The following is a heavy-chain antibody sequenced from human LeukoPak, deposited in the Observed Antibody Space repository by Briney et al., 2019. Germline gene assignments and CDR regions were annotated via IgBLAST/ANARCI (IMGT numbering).Heavy chain of an antibody. V-gene: IGHV3-66*01. CDR3: ARMRNIPAASRAGNFDY. CDR2: IYSGGNT. CDR1: GFTVSGNY. J-gene: IGHJ4*02. D-gene: IGHD6-13*01. Sequence: GGSLRLSCAASGFTVSGNYMNCVRQAPGKGLEWVSVIYSGGNTDYIDSVKGRFTISRDNSKNTLYLQMNSLRAEDTAVYYCARMRNIPAASRAGNFDYWGQGTLVTVSS.